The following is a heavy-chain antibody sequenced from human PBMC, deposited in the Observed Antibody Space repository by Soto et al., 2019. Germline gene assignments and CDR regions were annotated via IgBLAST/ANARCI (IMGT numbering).Heavy chain of an antibody. Sequence: QVQLVQSGAEVKKPGASVKVSCKASGYTFTSYGISWVRQAPGQGLEWMGWISAYNGNTNYAQKLQGXVXXXTXXTTSTAYMELRSLRSDDTAVYYCARGDIGTTVTPGWGQGTLVTVSS. J-gene: IGHJ4*02. D-gene: IGHD4-17*01. CDR3: ARGDIGTTVTPG. V-gene: IGHV1-18*01. CDR1: GYTFTSYG. CDR2: ISAYNGNT.